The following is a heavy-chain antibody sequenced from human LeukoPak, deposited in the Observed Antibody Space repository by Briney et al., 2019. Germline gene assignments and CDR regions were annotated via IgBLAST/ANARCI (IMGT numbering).Heavy chain of an antibody. V-gene: IGHV4-59*01. CDR2: IYYSGST. Sequence: SETLSLTCTVSGGSISSYYWSWIRQPPGKGLEWIGYIYYSGSTNYNPSLKSRVTISVDTSKNQFSLKLSSVTAADTAVYYCASVLRGSGSDHLDYWGQGTLVTVSS. CDR1: GGSISSYY. J-gene: IGHJ4*02. CDR3: ASVLRGSGSDHLDY. D-gene: IGHD1-26*01.